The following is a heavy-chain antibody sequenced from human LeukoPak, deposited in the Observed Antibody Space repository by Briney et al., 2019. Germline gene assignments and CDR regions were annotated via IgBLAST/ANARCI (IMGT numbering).Heavy chain of an antibody. D-gene: IGHD6-19*01. J-gene: IGHJ5*02. CDR2: IFSGSDT. CDR3: ARYEWLDDFNWFDP. V-gene: IGHV3-53*01. CDR1: GFTVSSNY. Sequence: GGSLRLSCAASGFTVSSNYMSWVRQAPGKGLEWVSVIFSGSDTYYADSVKGRFTISRDNSKNTLYLQMNSLRAEDTAVYYCARYEWLDDFNWFDPWGQGTLVTVSS.